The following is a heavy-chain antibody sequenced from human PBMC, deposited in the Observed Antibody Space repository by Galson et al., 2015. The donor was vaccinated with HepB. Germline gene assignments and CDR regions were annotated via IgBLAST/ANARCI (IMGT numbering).Heavy chain of an antibody. D-gene: IGHD1-1*01. J-gene: IGHJ4*02. V-gene: IGHV1-69*04. Sequence: SVKVSCKASGGTFSSYAITWVRQAPGQGLEWIGRITPILGITQYAQKFQDRVTITADKSTSTAYMELSSLGSKDTAIYYCAHITTTASVHDTPFDYWGQGTLVTVSS. CDR2: ITPILGIT. CDR1: GGTFSSYA. CDR3: AHITTTASVHDTPFDY.